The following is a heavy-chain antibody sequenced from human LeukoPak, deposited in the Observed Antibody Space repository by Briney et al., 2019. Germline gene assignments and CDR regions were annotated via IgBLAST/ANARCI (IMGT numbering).Heavy chain of an antibody. J-gene: IGHJ6*02. Sequence: ASVKVSCKASGGTFSSYAISWVRQAPGQGLEWMGRIIPILGIANYAQKFQGRVTITADKSTSTAYMELSSLRSEDTAVYYCARDRFYCSSTSCCLIYYYYGMDVWGQGTTVTVSS. CDR2: IIPILGIA. CDR1: GGTFSSYA. CDR3: ARDRFYCSSTSCCLIYYYYGMDV. D-gene: IGHD2-2*01. V-gene: IGHV1-69*04.